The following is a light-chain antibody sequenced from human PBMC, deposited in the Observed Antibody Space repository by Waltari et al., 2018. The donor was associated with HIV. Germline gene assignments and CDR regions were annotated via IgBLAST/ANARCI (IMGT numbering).Light chain of an antibody. CDR1: SSDVGGYNY. CDR3: TSYTSSNTLVI. CDR2: HVS. V-gene: IGLV2-14*03. J-gene: IGLJ2*01. Sequence: QSALTQPASVSGSPGQSITISCTGTSSDVGGYNYVSWYQQHPGKAPKLMIYHVSHRPSGVSNRFSGSKSGNTASLTISGLQAEDEADYYCTSYTSSNTLVIFGGGTKLTVL.